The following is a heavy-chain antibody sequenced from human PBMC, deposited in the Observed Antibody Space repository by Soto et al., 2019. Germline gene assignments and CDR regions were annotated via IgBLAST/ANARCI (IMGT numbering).Heavy chain of an antibody. CDR3: ARDLGLSVAGAFDI. D-gene: IGHD6-19*01. J-gene: IGHJ3*02. V-gene: IGHV1-3*01. Sequence: ASVKVSCKASGYTFTSYAMHWVRQAPGQRLEWMGWINAGNGNTKYSQKFQGRVTITRDTSASTAYMELSSLRSEDTAVYYCARDLGLSVAGAFDIWGQGTMVTVSS. CDR1: GYTFTSYA. CDR2: INAGNGNT.